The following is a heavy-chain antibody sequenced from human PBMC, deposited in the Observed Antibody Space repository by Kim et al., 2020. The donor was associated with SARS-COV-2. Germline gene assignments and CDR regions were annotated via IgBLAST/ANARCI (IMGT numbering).Heavy chain of an antibody. CDR2: IGGSGVST. J-gene: IGHJ6*03. CDR1: GFTFSNYA. D-gene: IGHD2-2*01. CDR3: AKVRDRTSPYYYYMDV. V-gene: IGHV3-23*01. Sequence: GGSLRLSCTASGFTFSNYAMTWVRQAPGNGLKWVSAIGGSGVSTYYADSVKGRFTISRDNSRNTLYLQMNSLRAEDTAIYYCAKVRDRTSPYYYYMDVWG.